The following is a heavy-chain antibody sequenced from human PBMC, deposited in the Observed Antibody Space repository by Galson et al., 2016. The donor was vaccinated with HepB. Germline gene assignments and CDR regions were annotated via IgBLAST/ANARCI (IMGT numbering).Heavy chain of an antibody. CDR1: GYSFTSYW. J-gene: IGHJ2*01. CDR3: VRPSRTVVPPEGYFDL. V-gene: IGHV5-51*01. Sequence: QSGAEVKKPGESLKISCKGFGYSFTSYWIGWVRQMPGKGLEWMGIIYPGDSDTRYSPSFQGQVTISADNSINTAYLQWSSLKASDTAMYYCVRPSRTVVPPEGYFDLWGRGTLVTVSS. CDR2: IYPGDSDT. D-gene: IGHD4-23*01.